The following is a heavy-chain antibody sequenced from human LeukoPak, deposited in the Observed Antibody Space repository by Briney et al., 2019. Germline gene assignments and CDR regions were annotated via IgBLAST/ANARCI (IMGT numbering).Heavy chain of an antibody. D-gene: IGHD3-10*01. CDR1: GGSISSSSYY. CDR2: IYYSGST. J-gene: IGHJ6*03. Sequence: SETLSLTCTVSGGSISSSSYYWGWIRQPPGKGLEWIGRIYYSGSTYYNPSLKSRVTISVDTSKNQFSLKLSSVTAADTAVYYCARVSGTMVRGTYYMDVWGKGTTVTVSS. CDR3: ARVSGTMVRGTYYMDV. V-gene: IGHV4-39*07.